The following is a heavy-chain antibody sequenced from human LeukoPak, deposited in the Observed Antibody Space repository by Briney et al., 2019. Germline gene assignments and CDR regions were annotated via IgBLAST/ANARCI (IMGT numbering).Heavy chain of an antibody. CDR3: ARDSSGYSGYDYYYMDV. D-gene: IGHD1-26*01. V-gene: IGHV4-59*01. CDR2: IYYSGST. Sequence: SETLSLTCTVSGGSISSYYWSWIRQHPGKGLEWIGYIYYSGSTNYNPSLKSRVTISVDTSKNQFSLKLSSVTAADTAVYYCARDSSGYSGYDYYYMDVWGKGTTVTISS. J-gene: IGHJ6*03. CDR1: GGSISSYY.